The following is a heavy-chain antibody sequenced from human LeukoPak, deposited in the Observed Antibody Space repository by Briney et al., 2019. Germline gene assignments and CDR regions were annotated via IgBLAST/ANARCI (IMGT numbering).Heavy chain of an antibody. CDR3: ARVFKLYSSSWYAVGENYYYYGMDV. V-gene: IGHV4-31*03. CDR2: IYYSGST. D-gene: IGHD6-13*01. J-gene: IGHJ6*02. CDR1: GGSISSGGYY. Sequence: SETLSLTCTVSGGSISSGGYYWSWIRQHPGKGLEWIGHIYYSGSTYYNPSLKSRVTISVDTSKNQFSLKLSSVTAADTAVYYCARVFKLYSSSWYAVGENYYYYGMDVWGQGTTVTVSS.